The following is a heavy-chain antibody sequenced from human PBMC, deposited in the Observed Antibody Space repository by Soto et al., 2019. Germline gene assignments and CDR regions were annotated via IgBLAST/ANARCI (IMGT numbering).Heavy chain of an antibody. D-gene: IGHD5-12*01. V-gene: IGHV3-23*01. J-gene: IGHJ6*02. CDR2: ISGSSGST. Sequence: GGSLRLSCAASGFTFSSYSMNWVRQAPGKGLEWVSSISGSSGSTYYADSVKGRFTISRDNSKNTLYLQMNSLRAEDTAVYYCAKNRGLGTSYYYYGMDVWGQGTTVTVSS. CDR1: GFTFSSYS. CDR3: AKNRGLGTSYYYYGMDV.